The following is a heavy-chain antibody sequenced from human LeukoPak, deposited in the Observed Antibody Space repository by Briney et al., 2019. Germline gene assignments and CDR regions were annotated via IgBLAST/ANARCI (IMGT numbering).Heavy chain of an antibody. CDR2: MNTNSGNT. J-gene: IGHJ5*02. V-gene: IGHV1-8*01. D-gene: IGHD3-9*01. Sequence: ASVKVSCKASGYTFTSYDINWVRQATGQGLEWMGWMNTNSGNTGYAQKFQGRVTMTRNTSISTAYMELSSLRSEDTAVYYCARVPRHYDILTGYRYNWFDPWGQGTLVTVSS. CDR1: GYTFTSYD. CDR3: ARVPRHYDILTGYRYNWFDP.